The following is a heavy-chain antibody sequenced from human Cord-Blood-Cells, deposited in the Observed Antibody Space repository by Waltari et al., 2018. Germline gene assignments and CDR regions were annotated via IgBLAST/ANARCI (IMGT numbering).Heavy chain of an antibody. J-gene: IGHJ4*02. Sequence: QEQLQESGPGLEKPSQTQPLTYARSGYCIRSGYYWCWIRQPPGKGLEWIGSIYHSGGTYYNPYLKSRVTISVDTSKNQFSLKLSSVTAADTAVYYCARGVYFDYWGQGTLVTVSS. V-gene: IGHV4-38-2*01. CDR2: IYHSGGT. CDR1: GYCIRSGYY. D-gene: IGHD2-8*01. CDR3: ARGVYFDY.